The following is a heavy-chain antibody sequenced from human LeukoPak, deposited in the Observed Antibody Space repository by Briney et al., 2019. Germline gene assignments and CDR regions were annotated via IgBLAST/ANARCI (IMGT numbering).Heavy chain of an antibody. Sequence: PGGSLRLSCAASGFTFSSFEMNWVRQAPGKGLEWVSSISSSSSYIYYADSVKGRFTISRDNSKNTLYLQMNSLRAEDTAVYYCAKASSGWTDYYLDYWGQGTLVTVSS. J-gene: IGHJ4*02. CDR2: ISSSSSYI. CDR3: AKASSGWTDYYLDY. D-gene: IGHD6-25*01. CDR1: GFTFSSFE. V-gene: IGHV3-21*04.